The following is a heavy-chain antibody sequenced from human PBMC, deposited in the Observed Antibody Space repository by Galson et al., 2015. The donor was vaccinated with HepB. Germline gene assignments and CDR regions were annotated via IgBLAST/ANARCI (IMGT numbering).Heavy chain of an antibody. V-gene: IGHV1-18*01. D-gene: IGHD2-2*02. CDR3: AREENRLLYGAFDI. J-gene: IGHJ3*02. Sequence: SVKVSCKASGYTFTSYGISWVRQAPGQGLEWMGWISAYNGNTNYAQKLQGRVTMTTDTSTSTAYMELRSLRSDDTAVYYCAREENRLLYGAFDIWGQGTMVTVSS. CDR2: ISAYNGNT. CDR1: GYTFTSYG.